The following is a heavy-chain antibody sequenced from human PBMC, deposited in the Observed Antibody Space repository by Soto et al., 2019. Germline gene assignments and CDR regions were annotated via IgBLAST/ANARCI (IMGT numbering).Heavy chain of an antibody. Sequence: PSETLSLTCTVSGGSINSGGYYWSWIRQHPGKGLEWIGYIYYSGSTYYNPSLKSRVTISIDTSKNQFSLKLSSVTAADTAVYYCARAQTIFGMITVFDYWGQGTLVTSPQ. V-gene: IGHV4-31*03. CDR1: GGSINSGGYY. J-gene: IGHJ4*02. CDR2: IYYSGST. CDR3: ARAQTIFGMITVFDY. D-gene: IGHD3-3*01.